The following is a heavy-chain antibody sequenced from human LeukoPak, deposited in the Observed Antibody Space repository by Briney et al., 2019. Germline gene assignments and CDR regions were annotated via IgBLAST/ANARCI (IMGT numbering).Heavy chain of an antibody. CDR3: ARRLGRKFGERFYYYHYMDV. CDR1: GGSFSGYY. Sequence: SETLSLTCAVYGGSFSGYYWSWIRQPPGKGLEWIGEMNHSGSTNYNPSLKSRVTISVDTSKDQFSLKLSSVTAADTAVYYCARRLGRKFGERFYYYHYMDVWGKGTTVTISS. J-gene: IGHJ6*03. V-gene: IGHV4-34*01. CDR2: MNHSGST. D-gene: IGHD3-10*01.